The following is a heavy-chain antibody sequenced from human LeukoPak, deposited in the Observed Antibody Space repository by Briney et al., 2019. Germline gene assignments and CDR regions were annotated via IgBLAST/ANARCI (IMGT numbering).Heavy chain of an antibody. CDR1: GFTFSSYG. D-gene: IGHD3-10*01. CDR2: IWYDGSNK. J-gene: IGHJ4*02. Sequence: PGRSLRLSCAASGFTFSSYGVHWVRQAPGKGLEWVAVIWYDGSNKYYADSVKGRFTISRDNSKNTLYLQMNSLRAEDTAVYYCAKLGLYGSGSYWDYWGQGTLVTVSS. V-gene: IGHV3-33*06. CDR3: AKLGLYGSGSYWDY.